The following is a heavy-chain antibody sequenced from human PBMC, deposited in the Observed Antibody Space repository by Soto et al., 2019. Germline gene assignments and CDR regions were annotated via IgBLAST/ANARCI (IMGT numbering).Heavy chain of an antibody. CDR2: IYYSGNT. CDR3: ARYTNFSPYYHGVDV. J-gene: IGHJ6*02. D-gene: IGHD2-8*01. CDR1: GVSISSGDYY. V-gene: IGHV4-30-4*01. Sequence: QVQLQESGPGLVKPSQSVSLTCTVSGVSISSGDYYWSWIRQPPGKGLEWIGYIYYSGNTNYAPSLGSRLPISIDTSRNPFSLHLMSVTAADTAIYYCARYTNFSPYYHGVDVWGQGTTVTVSS.